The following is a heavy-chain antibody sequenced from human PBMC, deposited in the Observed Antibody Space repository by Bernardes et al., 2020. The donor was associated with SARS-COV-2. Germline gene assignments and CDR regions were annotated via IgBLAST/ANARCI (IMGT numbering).Heavy chain of an antibody. D-gene: IGHD1-26*01. Sequence: ASVEVCCKASGYTFIGYYMHWVRQAPGQGLEWMGWINPNSGGANYAQKFQGRVTMISDTSISTVYMELSRLRSDDTAVYYCARDKVEDSWSYPHYYHYGMDVWGQGTTVTVPS. CDR3: ARDKVEDSWSYPHYYHYGMDV. J-gene: IGHJ6*02. CDR1: GYTFIGYY. CDR2: INPNSGGA. V-gene: IGHV1-2*02.